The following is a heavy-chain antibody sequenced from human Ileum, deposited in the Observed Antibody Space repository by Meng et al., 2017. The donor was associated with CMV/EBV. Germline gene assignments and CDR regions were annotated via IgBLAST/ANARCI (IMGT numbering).Heavy chain of an antibody. J-gene: IGHJ1*01. Sequence: LSCAASGFTFSGSAMHWVRQASGKGLEWVGRIRSKATSYATAYAASVKGRFTISRDDSKNTAYLQMNSLKTEDTAVYYCTRRSGEFQHWGQGTLVTVSS. CDR3: TRRSGEFQH. CDR2: IRSKATSYAT. D-gene: IGHD2-15*01. CDR1: GFTFSGSA. V-gene: IGHV3-73*01.